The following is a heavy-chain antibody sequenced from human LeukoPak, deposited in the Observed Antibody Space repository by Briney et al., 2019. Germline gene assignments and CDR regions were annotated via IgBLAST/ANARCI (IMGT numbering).Heavy chain of an antibody. CDR2: IYYSGST. Sequence: SETLSLTCTVSGGSISSSSYYWGWIRQPPGKGLEWIGSIYYSGSTYYNPSLKSRVTISVDTSKNQFSLKLSSVTAADTAVYYCARSRTTGTPTGSAFDIWGQGTMVTVSS. J-gene: IGHJ3*02. CDR3: ARSRTTGTPTGSAFDI. D-gene: IGHD1-1*01. CDR1: GGSISSSSYY. V-gene: IGHV4-39*07.